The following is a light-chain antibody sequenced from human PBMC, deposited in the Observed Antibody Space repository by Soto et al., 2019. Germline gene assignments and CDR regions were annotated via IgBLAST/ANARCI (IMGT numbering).Light chain of an antibody. CDR1: QSVSIH. J-gene: IGKJ5*01. Sequence: ETVMPQSPGTLPVSLGERATLSCRASQSVSIHLAWYQQKPGQAPRLLIYDTSTRATGIPARFSGSGSGTEFTLTISSLQSEDFAVYYCQQYSNWPPITFGQGTRLEIK. V-gene: IGKV3-15*01. CDR2: DTS. CDR3: QQYSNWPPIT.